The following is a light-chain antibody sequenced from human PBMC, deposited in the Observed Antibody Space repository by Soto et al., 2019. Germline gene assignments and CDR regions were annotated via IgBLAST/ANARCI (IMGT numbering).Light chain of an antibody. J-gene: IGKJ1*01. CDR1: QSVSSSY. CDR2: GAS. V-gene: IGKV3D-20*02. CDR3: QQRSNWHPWT. Sequence: EIVLTQSPGTLSWSPGERATLSCLASQSVSSSYLVWYQQKPGQAPRPLIYGASNRATGVPARFSGSGSWTDLSLTIISLEPEDFAVYYCQQRSNWHPWTFGQGTKVDIK.